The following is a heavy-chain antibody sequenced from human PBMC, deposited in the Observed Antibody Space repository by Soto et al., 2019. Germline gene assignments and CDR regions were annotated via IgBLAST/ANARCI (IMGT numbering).Heavy chain of an antibody. CDR2: ISGGGSNT. Sequence: GGDLRLSCAASGFPFSSYVMAWVRQAPGKGLEWVSGISGGGSNTFYADSVKGRFTISRDNSSNTIYLHMTSLRADDTAIYYWTRAESDPCNFDISNYYAMDVWGRGTTVTVS. V-gene: IGHV3-23*01. CDR1: GFPFSSYV. J-gene: IGHJ6*02. D-gene: IGHD3-9*01. CDR3: TRAESDPCNFDISNYYAMDV.